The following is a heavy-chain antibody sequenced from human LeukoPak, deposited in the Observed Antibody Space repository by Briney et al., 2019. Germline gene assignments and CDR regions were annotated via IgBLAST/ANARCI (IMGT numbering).Heavy chain of an antibody. Sequence: SETLSLTCTVSGYSISSGCYWGWIRQTPGKGLEWIGSIYHSGSTYYNPSLKSRVTISVDTSKNQFSLKLSSVTAADTAVYYCARAGSGGSWGYWGQGTLVTVSS. J-gene: IGHJ4*02. CDR3: ARAGSGGSWGY. CDR1: GYSISSGCY. V-gene: IGHV4-38-2*02. D-gene: IGHD2-15*01. CDR2: IYHSGST.